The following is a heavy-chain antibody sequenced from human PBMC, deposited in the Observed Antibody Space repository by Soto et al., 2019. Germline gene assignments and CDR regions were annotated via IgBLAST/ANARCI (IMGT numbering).Heavy chain of an antibody. V-gene: IGHV1-46*01. J-gene: IGHJ6*02. D-gene: IGHD1-26*01. Sequence: ASVKVFCKASGYTFTSYYMHWVRQAPGQGLEWMGIINPSGGSTSYAQTFQVRVTMTRDTSTRTVYMELSSLRSEDTAVYYCGTDSTCEGHPVPALLRGAGCYYGMDDWGQGTTDTDSS. CDR3: GTDSTCEGHPVPALLRGAGCYYGMDD. CDR2: INPSGGST. CDR1: GYTFTSYY.